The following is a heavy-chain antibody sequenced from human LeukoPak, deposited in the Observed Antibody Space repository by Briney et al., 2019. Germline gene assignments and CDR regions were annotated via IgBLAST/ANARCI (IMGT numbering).Heavy chain of an antibody. Sequence: SETLSLTCTVSGGSISSGSYYWSWIRQPAGKGLEWIGRIYTSGSTNYNPSLKSRVTISVDTSKNQFSLKLSSVTAADTAVYYCAKAGVGDSSGYYSYYSDYWGQGTLVTVSS. CDR1: GGSISSGSYY. V-gene: IGHV4-61*02. CDR3: AKAGVGDSSGYYSYYSDY. CDR2: IYTSGST. J-gene: IGHJ4*02. D-gene: IGHD3-22*01.